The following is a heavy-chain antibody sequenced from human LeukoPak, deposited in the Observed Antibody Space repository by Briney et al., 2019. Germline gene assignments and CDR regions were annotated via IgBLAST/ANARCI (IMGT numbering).Heavy chain of an antibody. V-gene: IGHV3-23*01. CDR1: GFTFSSYG. D-gene: IGHD6-13*01. CDR2: ISGSGGST. CDR3: AKDSSTGIAAAGSFDY. J-gene: IGHJ4*02. Sequence: GGSLRLSCAASGFTFSSYGMSWVRQAPGKGLEWVSAISGSGGSTYYADSVKGRFTISRDNSKNTLYLQMNSLRAEDTAVYYCAKDSSTGIAAAGSFDYWGQGTLVTVSS.